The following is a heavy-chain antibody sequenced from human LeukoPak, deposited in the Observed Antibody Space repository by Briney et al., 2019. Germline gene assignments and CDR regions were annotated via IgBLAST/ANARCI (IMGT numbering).Heavy chain of an antibody. CDR1: GGTFNSYA. CDR3: ARTTGDHYYYCYMDV. J-gene: IGHJ6*03. D-gene: IGHD7-27*01. CDR2: IIPIFGTA. Sequence: ASVKVSCKASGGTFNSYAISWVRQAPGQGLEWMGGIIPIFGTANYAQKFQGRVTITTDESTSTAYMEVSILRSEDTAVYYCARTTGDHYYYCYMDVWGKGTTVTVSS. V-gene: IGHV1-69*05.